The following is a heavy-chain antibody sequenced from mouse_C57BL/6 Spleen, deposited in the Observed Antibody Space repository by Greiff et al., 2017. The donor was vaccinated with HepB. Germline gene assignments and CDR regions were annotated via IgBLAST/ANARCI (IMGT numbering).Heavy chain of an antibody. V-gene: IGHV14-1*01. CDR3: TITGTGPAWFAY. CDR1: GFNIKDYY. Sequence: VHVKQSGAELVRPGASVKLSCTASGFNIKDYYMHWVKQRPEQGLEWIGRIDPEDGDTEYAPKFQGKATMTADTSSNTAYLQLSSLTSEDTAVYYCTITGTGPAWFAYWGQGTLVTVSA. D-gene: IGHD4-1*01. J-gene: IGHJ3*01. CDR2: IDPEDGDT.